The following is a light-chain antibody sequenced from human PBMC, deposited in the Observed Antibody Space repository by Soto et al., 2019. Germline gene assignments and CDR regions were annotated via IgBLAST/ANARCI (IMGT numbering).Light chain of an antibody. Sequence: DIQMTQSPSTLSGSVGARVTITCRASQTISSWLAWYQQKPVKAPKLLIYKASTLKSGVPSRFSGSGSGTEFTLTISSLQPDDFATYYCQHYKSYSEAFGQGTKVELK. V-gene: IGKV1-5*03. CDR3: QHYKSYSEA. J-gene: IGKJ1*01. CDR1: QTISSW. CDR2: KAS.